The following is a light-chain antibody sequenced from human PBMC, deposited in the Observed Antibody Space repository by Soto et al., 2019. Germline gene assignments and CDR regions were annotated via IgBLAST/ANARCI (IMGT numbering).Light chain of an antibody. CDR3: QQRSNWPVT. CDR1: QSVGSY. CDR2: DAS. V-gene: IGKV3-11*01. Sequence: EIVLTQSPATLSLSPGERATLSCRASQSVGSYLAWYQQKPGQTPRLLIHDASNRATDIPAKFSGSGYETDFTLTISSLEPEDFAVYYCQQRSNWPVTFGQGTRVEIK. J-gene: IGKJ1*01.